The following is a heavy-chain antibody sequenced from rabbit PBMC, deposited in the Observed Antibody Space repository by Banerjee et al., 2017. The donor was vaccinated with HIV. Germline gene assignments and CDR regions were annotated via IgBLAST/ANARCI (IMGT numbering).Heavy chain of an antibody. CDR1: GFSFSNKYV. CDR2: INTNSGTP. Sequence: QEQLEESGGGLVEPEGSLTLTCTASGFSFSNKYVMCWVRQAPGKGLEWIACINTNSGTPVSAGGAKGLFTISRGPSLDRLILNLAIRTAGAPAIYFCARVLAGFIGWIFNFGGPGPLVPF. J-gene: IGHJ4*01. D-gene: IGHD4-1*01. CDR3: ARVLAGFIGWIFNF. V-gene: IGHV1S45*01.